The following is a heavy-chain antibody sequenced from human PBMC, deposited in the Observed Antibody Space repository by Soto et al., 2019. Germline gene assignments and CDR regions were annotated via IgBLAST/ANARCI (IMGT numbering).Heavy chain of an antibody. J-gene: IGHJ3*02. Sequence: EVQLVQSGAEVKKPGESLRISCKGSGYSFTSYWISWVRQMPGKGLEWMGRIDPSDSYTNYSPSFQGHVTISADKSISTAYLQWSSLKASDTAMYYCARLCSGGSCYSGDAFDIWGQGTMVTVSS. CDR1: GYSFTSYW. CDR3: ARLCSGGSCYSGDAFDI. D-gene: IGHD2-15*01. CDR2: IDPSDSYT. V-gene: IGHV5-10-1*03.